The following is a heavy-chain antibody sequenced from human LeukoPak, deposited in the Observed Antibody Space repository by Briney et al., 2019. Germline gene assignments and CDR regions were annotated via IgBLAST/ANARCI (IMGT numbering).Heavy chain of an antibody. V-gene: IGHV1-18*01. CDR3: ARDPRTEDGYNLRGFDY. J-gene: IGHJ4*02. D-gene: IGHD5-24*01. CDR2: ISAYNGNT. Sequence: GVSVKVSCKTSGYTFTNYGINWVRQAPGQGLEWMGWISAYNGNTNYAQRFQGRVTMTTDTSTSTAYMDLRSLRSDDTAVYYCARDPRTEDGYNLRGFDYWGQGTLVTVSS. CDR1: GYTFTNYG.